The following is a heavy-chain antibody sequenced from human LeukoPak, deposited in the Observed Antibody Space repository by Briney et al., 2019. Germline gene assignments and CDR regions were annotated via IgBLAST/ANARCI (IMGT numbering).Heavy chain of an antibody. CDR1: GGTFSSYA. CDR2: IIPIFGTA. Sequence: ASVKVSCKASGGTFSSYAISWVRQAPGQGLEWMGGIIPIFGTANYAQKFQGRVTITTDESTSAAYMELSSLRSEDTAVYYCARGLGAPDAFDIWGQGTMVTVSS. J-gene: IGHJ3*02. CDR3: ARGLGAPDAFDI. V-gene: IGHV1-69*05. D-gene: IGHD1-26*01.